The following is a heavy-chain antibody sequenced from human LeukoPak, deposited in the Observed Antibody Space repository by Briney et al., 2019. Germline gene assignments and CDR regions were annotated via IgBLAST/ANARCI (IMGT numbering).Heavy chain of an antibody. CDR3: ARPSDDGDYGAAFDR. CDR2: IYHAGTT. Sequence: SDTLSLTCSLSGFSISSGYFWGWVRQPPGKGLGWIGKIYHAGTTYYNPSLSSRVTISMDTYNNRFFLILSFVTAADAALYCCARPSDDGDYGAAFDRWGQGTMVTVSS. D-gene: IGHD4-17*01. V-gene: IGHV4-38-2*02. CDR1: GFSISSGYF. J-gene: IGHJ4*02.